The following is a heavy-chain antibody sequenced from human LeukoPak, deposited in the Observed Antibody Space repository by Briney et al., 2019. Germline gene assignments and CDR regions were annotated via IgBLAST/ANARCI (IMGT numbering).Heavy chain of an antibody. V-gene: IGHV3-23*01. Sequence: GGSLRLSCAASGFTFSSYGMSWVRQAPGKGLEWVSVISGSGGNTYYADSVKGRFTISRDNSKNTLYLQMNSLRAEDTALYYCAKDFSGKYCSGGSCYSHPSGFDYWGQGTLVTVSS. CDR1: GFTFSSYG. D-gene: IGHD2-15*01. CDR3: AKDFSGKYCSGGSCYSHPSGFDY. CDR2: ISGSGGNT. J-gene: IGHJ4*02.